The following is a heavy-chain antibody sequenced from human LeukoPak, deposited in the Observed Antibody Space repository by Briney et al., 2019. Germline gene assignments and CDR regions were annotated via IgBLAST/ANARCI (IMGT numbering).Heavy chain of an antibody. CDR2: IIPIFGTA. V-gene: IGHV1-69*13. D-gene: IGHD5-18*01. Sequence: ASVKVSCKASGGTFSSYAISWVRQAPGQGLEWMGGIIPIFGTANYAQKFQGRVTITADESTSTAYMELSSLRSEDTAVYYRARRFGYSYGYYNWFDPWGQGTLVTVSS. CDR1: GGTFSSYA. J-gene: IGHJ5*02. CDR3: ARRFGYSYGYYNWFDP.